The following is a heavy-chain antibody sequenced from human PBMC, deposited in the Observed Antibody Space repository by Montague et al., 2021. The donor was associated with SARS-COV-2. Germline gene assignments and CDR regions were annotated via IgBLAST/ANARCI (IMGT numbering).Heavy chain of an antibody. CDR2: IDNDGSST. CDR3: ARGVGITIFGGLSLEGDYYYSMDV. V-gene: IGHV3-74*01. Sequence: SLRLSCAASGFTFRSHWMHWVRQVPEKGLVWVSRIDNDGSSTNYVDSVKGRFTISRDNAKNTLGLQMHSLRVEDTAVYFCARGVGITIFGGLSLEGDYYYSMDVWGQGTAVTVSS. J-gene: IGHJ6*02. D-gene: IGHD3-3*01. CDR1: GFTFRSHW.